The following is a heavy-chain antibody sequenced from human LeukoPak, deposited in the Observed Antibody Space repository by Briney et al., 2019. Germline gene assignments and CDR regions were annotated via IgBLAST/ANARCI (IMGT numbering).Heavy chain of an antibody. CDR3: ARDGPIVVVPAATYYYYYYMDV. CDR2: ISGSGGST. V-gene: IGHV3-23*01. D-gene: IGHD2-2*01. J-gene: IGHJ6*03. CDR1: GFTFSSYA. Sequence: GGSLRLSCAASGFTFSSYAMSWVRQAPGKGLEWVSAISGSGGSTYYADSVKGRFTISRDNSKNTLYLQMTSLRAEDTAVYYCARDGPIVVVPAATYYYYYYMDVWGKGTTVTVSS.